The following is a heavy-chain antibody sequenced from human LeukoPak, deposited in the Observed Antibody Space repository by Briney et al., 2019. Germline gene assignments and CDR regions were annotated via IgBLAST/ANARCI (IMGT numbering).Heavy chain of an antibody. D-gene: IGHD3-22*01. CDR1: GGSISSYY. Sequence: SETLSLTCTVSGGSISSYYWSWIRQPPGKGLEWIGYIYYSGSTNYNPSLKSRVTISVDTSKNQFSLKLSSVTAADTAVYYYARMAYYYDSSGYYYLFDYWGQGTLVTVSS. J-gene: IGHJ4*02. CDR2: IYYSGST. V-gene: IGHV4-59*08. CDR3: ARMAYYYDSSGYYYLFDY.